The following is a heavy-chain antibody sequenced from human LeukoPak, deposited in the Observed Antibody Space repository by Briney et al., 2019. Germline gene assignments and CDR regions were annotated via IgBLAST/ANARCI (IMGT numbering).Heavy chain of an antibody. Sequence: SETLSLTCTVSGGSISSYYWSWIRQPPGKGLEWIGYTYYSGSTNYNPSLKSRVTISVDTSKNQFSLKLSSVTAADTAVYYCARGGLVGAAPYYYYYGMDVWGQGTTVTVSS. J-gene: IGHJ6*02. V-gene: IGHV4-59*01. D-gene: IGHD1-26*01. CDR1: GGSISSYY. CDR3: ARGGLVGAAPYYYYYGMDV. CDR2: TYYSGST.